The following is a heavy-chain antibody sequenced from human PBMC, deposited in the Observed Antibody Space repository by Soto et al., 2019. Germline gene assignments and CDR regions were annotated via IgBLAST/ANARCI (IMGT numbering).Heavy chain of an antibody. CDR1: GFTFSNAW. J-gene: IGHJ4*02. CDR2: IQSKAGGGAT. CDR3: TTVSSGKFDY. V-gene: IGHV3-15*07. D-gene: IGHD3-22*01. Sequence: EVQLVDSGGDLVKPGGSLRLSCAASGFTFSNAWMNWVRQAPGKGLEWVGRIQSKAGGGATEFAAPVKGRFAISRDDSKNTLYLQMNSLKTEDTAVYYCTTVSSGKFDYWGQGTLVTVSS.